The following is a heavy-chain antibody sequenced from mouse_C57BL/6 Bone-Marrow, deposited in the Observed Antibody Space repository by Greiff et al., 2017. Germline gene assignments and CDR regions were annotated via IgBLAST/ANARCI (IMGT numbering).Heavy chain of an antibody. CDR3: ARWAQATSDY. Sequence: QVQLKQSGPELVKPGASVKISCKASGYAFSSSWMNWVKQRPGKGLEWIGRIYPGDGDTNYNGKFKGKATLTADKASSTAYRQLSSLTSEDSAVYFCARWAQATSDYWGQGTTLTVSS. CDR2: IYPGDGDT. CDR1: GYAFSSSW. J-gene: IGHJ2*01. D-gene: IGHD3-2*02. V-gene: IGHV1-82*01.